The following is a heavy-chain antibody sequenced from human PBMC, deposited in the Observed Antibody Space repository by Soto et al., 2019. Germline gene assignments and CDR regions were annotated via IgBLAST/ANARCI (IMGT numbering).Heavy chain of an antibody. CDR1: GYTFTDYD. V-gene: IGHV1-8*01. J-gene: IGHJ4*02. CDR2: VSPDHGNA. D-gene: IGHD4-17*01. Sequence: QVRVVQSGAEVKKPGASVKVSCKTSGYTFTDYDINWVRQAPGQGLEWMGWVSPDHGNAGYARQFQGRITMNSDTSINTVFMELTNLRPEDTAVYYCAVTTGYWGQGTKVTVSS. CDR3: AVTTGY.